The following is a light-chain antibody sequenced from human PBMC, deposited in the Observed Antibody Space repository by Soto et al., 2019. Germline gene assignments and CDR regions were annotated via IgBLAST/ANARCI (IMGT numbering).Light chain of an antibody. V-gene: IGKV3D-20*02. CDR1: QSVSNNY. CDR3: QQRGDWPPLT. Sequence: ESVLTQSPGTLSLSPGERATLSCRASQSVSNNYLAWYQQKPGQAPRLLIYGASTRATGIPDRFSGSGSGTDFTLTISRLEPEDSAVYYCQQRGDWPPLTFCGGTKVDIK. CDR2: GAS. J-gene: IGKJ4*01.